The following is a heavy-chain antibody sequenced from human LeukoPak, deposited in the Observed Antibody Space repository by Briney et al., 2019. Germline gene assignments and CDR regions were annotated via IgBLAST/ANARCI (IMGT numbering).Heavy chain of an antibody. J-gene: IGHJ4*02. CDR1: GGSINSYY. V-gene: IGHV4-59*08. CDR3: ARHGPCSGGTCYDY. CDR2: ISYSGGT. Sequence: SETLSLTCTVSGGSINSYYWSWIRQPPGKGLEYVGYISYSGGTNYNPSLTSRVTISVDTSKNQFSLRLSSVTAADTAVYYCARHGPCSGGTCYDYWGQGTLVTVPS. D-gene: IGHD2-15*01.